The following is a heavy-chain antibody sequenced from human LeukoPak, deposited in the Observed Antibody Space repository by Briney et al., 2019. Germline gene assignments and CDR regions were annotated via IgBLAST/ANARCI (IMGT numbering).Heavy chain of an antibody. Sequence: SETLSLTCAVFGGSFSGYYWTWIRQPPGKGLEWIGEINHSGSTNYNPSLKSRVTISVDTSKNQFSLKLSSVTAADTAVYYCARGRYCSSTSCYRGPNEFDYWGQGTLVTVFS. CDR2: INHSGST. V-gene: IGHV4-34*01. CDR1: GGSFSGYY. CDR3: ARGRYCSSTSCYRGPNEFDY. D-gene: IGHD2-2*01. J-gene: IGHJ4*02.